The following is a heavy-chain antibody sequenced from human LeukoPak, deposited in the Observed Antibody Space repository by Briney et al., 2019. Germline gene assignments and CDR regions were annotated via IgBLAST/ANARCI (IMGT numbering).Heavy chain of an antibody. D-gene: IGHD6-13*01. CDR1: GFAFSDSW. Sequence: PGGSLRLSCAASGFAFSDSWMTWVRQAPGKGLEWVSSISSSSSYIYYADSVKGRFTISRDNAKNSLYLQMNSLRAEDTAVYYCARSPPFSSIAAAGDYYYYYGMDVWGQGTTVTVSS. J-gene: IGHJ6*02. CDR2: ISSSSSYI. CDR3: ARSPPFSSIAAAGDYYYYYGMDV. V-gene: IGHV3-21*01.